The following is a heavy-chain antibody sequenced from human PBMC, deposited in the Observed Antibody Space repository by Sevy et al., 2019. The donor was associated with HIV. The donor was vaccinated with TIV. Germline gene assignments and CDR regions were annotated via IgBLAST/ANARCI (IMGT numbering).Heavy chain of an antibody. V-gene: IGHV3-73*01. CDR2: SKGKGDNYAT. D-gene: IGHD2-15*01. Sequence: GGSLRLSCAASGFSFRGSAVHWVRQTFGEGLEWVGRSKGKGDNYATLYSSAEKGRFTISRADSTNTAYLQMNSLQTEDTAIYYCRSLDLVVTDATLRGRNQKTIDWWGQGSLVTVSS. CDR3: RSLDLVVTDATLRGRNQKTIDW. J-gene: IGHJ4*02. CDR1: GFSFRGSA.